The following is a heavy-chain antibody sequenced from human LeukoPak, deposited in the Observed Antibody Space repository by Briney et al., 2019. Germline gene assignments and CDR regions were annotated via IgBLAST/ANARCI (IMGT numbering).Heavy chain of an antibody. D-gene: IGHD6-13*01. J-gene: IGHJ5*02. CDR2: IYHSGST. CDR1: GGSISSYY. Sequence: SETLSLTCTVSGGSISSYYWSWIRQPPGKGLEWIGYIYHSGSTYYNPSLKSRVTISVDRSKNQFSLKLSSVTAADTAVYYCARVPLIAAAGSWFDPWGQGTLVTVSS. V-gene: IGHV4-59*12. CDR3: ARVPLIAAAGSWFDP.